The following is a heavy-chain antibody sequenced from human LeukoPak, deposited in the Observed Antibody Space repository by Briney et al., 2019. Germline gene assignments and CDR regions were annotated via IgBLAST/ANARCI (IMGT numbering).Heavy chain of an antibody. D-gene: IGHD5-24*01. V-gene: IGHV1-69*05. J-gene: IGHJ4*02. CDR2: IIPIFGTA. CDR1: GGTFSSYA. CDR3: ARARDGYNSWNFDH. Sequence: GSSVKVSCKASGGTFSSYAISWVRQAPGRGLEWMGRIIPIFGTANYAQKFQGRVTITTDESTSTAYMELSSLRSEDTAVYYCARARDGYNSWNFDHWGQGTLVTVSS.